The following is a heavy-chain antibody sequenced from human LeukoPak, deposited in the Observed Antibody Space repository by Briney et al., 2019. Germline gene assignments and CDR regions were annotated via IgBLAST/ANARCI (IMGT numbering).Heavy chain of an antibody. V-gene: IGHV1-2*02. D-gene: IGHD3-9*01. CDR3: AREPPATGYYDY. Sequence: GASVKVSCKASGYTFTGYYMHWVRQAPGQGLEWMGWINPNNGGTNYAQKFQGRVTMTRDMSTSTVFMELTSLRSEDTAVYFCAREPPATGYYDYWGQGTLVTVSS. CDR2: INPNNGGT. J-gene: IGHJ4*02. CDR1: GYTFTGYY.